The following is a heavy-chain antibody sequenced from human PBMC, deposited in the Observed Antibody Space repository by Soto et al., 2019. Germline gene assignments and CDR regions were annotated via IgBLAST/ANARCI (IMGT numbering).Heavy chain of an antibody. V-gene: IGHV1-18*01. CDR2: ISAYNGNT. CDR3: ARTKYRSGPGYYFDY. D-gene: IGHD6-19*01. J-gene: IGHJ4*02. Sequence: QVQLVQSGAEVKKPGASVKVSCKASGYTFTSYGISWVRQATGQGREWMGWISAYNGNTNYAQKLQGRVTMTTDTYTSIDYMALRRMRSDDTAVYYCARTKYRSGPGYYFDYWGQGTLVTVS. CDR1: GYTFTSYG.